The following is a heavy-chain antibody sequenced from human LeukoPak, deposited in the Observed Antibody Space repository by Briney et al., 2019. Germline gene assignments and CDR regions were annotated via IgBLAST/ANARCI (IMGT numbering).Heavy chain of an antibody. CDR2: IFYSGTT. V-gene: IGHV4-59*08. D-gene: IGHD2-15*01. CDR1: GGSISSYY. Sequence: SETLSLTCTVSGGSISSYYWSWIRQPPGKGLEWVGYIFYSGTTDSNPSLKSRVTISVDTSKNQFSLKLSSVTAADTAVYYCARTYCSGGSCHFDYWGQGTLVTVSS. CDR3: ARTYCSGGSCHFDY. J-gene: IGHJ4*02.